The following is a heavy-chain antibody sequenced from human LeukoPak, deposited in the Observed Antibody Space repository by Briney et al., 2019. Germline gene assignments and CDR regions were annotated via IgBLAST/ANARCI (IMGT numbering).Heavy chain of an antibody. D-gene: IGHD1-14*01. CDR1: GYSISSGYY. CDR3: ARRTSRYRAFDI. J-gene: IGHJ3*02. Sequence: SETLSLTCAVSGYSISSGYYWGWIRQPPGKGLEWIGSIYHSGSTYYNPSLKSRVTISVDTSKNQFSLKLSSVTAADTAVYYCARRTSRYRAFDIWGQGTMVTVSS. CDR2: IYHSGST. V-gene: IGHV4-38-2*01.